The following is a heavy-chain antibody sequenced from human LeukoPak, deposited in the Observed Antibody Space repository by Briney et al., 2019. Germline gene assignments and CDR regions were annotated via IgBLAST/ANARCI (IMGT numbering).Heavy chain of an antibody. CDR3: AKDKWWFGEYDAFDI. CDR2: ISSAGDST. Sequence: GGSLRLSCAASGFSFNSFGMNWVRQAPGKGLEWVSAISSAGDSTYYADSVKGRFTISRDNSKNTLYLQMNSLRAEDTAVYYCAKDKWWFGEYDAFDIWGQGTMVTVSS. CDR1: GFSFNSFG. J-gene: IGHJ3*02. V-gene: IGHV3-23*01. D-gene: IGHD3-10*01.